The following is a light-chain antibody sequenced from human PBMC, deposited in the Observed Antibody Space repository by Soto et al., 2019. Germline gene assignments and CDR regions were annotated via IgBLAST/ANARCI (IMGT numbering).Light chain of an antibody. CDR2: VNSDGSH. J-gene: IGLJ3*02. CDR1: SGHSSYA. V-gene: IGLV4-69*01. CDR3: QTWGTGPWV. Sequence: QPVLTQSPSASASLGASVKLTCTLSSGHSSYAIAWHQQQPEKGPRYLMKVNSDGSHSKGDGITDRFSGSSSGAERYLTISSLQSEDEADYYCQTWGTGPWVFGGGTKRTVL.